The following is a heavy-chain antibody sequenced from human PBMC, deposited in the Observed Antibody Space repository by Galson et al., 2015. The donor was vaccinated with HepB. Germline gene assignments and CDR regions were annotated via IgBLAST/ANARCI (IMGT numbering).Heavy chain of an antibody. CDR2: ISGSGGST. J-gene: IGHJ4*02. V-gene: IGHV3-23*01. CDR1: GFTFSSYA. Sequence: SLRLSCAASGFTFSSYAMSWVRQAPGKGLEWVSAISGSGGSTYYADSVKGRFTTSRDNSKNTLYLQMNSLRAEDTAVYYCAKGVVAATTWFDYWGQGTLVTVSS. CDR3: AKGVVAATTWFDY. D-gene: IGHD2-15*01.